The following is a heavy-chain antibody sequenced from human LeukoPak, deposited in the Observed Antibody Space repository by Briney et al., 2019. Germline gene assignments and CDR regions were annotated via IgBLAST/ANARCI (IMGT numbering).Heavy chain of an antibody. J-gene: IGHJ4*02. D-gene: IGHD3-9*01. CDR1: GYTFTGYY. Sequence: GASVKVSCKAPGYTFTGYYMHWVRQAPGQGLEWMGRINPNSGGTNYAQKFQGRVTMTRDTSISTAYMELSRLRSDDTAVYYCARDSDWLSYYYFDYWGQGTLVTVSS. V-gene: IGHV1-2*06. CDR3: ARDSDWLSYYYFDY. CDR2: INPNSGGT.